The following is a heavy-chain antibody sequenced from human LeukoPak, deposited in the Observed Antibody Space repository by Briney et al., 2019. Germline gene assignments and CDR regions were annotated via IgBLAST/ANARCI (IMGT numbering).Heavy chain of an antibody. V-gene: IGHV3-30*03. CDR3: ARDPIAAAGSFDY. J-gene: IGHJ4*02. Sequence: SGGSLRLSCAASGFTFSSYGMHWVRQAPGKGLEWVAVISYDGSNKYYADSVKGRFTISRDNSKNTLYLQMNSLRAEDTAVYYCARDPIAAAGSFDYWGQGTLVTVSS. CDR2: ISYDGSNK. CDR1: GFTFSSYG. D-gene: IGHD6-13*01.